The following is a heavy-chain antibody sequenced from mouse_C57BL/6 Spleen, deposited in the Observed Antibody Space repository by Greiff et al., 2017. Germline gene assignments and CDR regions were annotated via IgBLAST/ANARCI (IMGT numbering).Heavy chain of an antibody. D-gene: IGHD1-1*01. Sequence: VQLQQSGAELVKPGASVKISCKASGYAFSSYWMNWVKQRPGKGLEWIGRIYPGDGDTNYNGKFKGKATLTADKSSSTAYMQLSSLTSEDSAVXFCARSDYYGTPYWYFDVWGTGTTVTVSS. J-gene: IGHJ1*03. CDR2: IYPGDGDT. CDR3: ARSDYYGTPYWYFDV. V-gene: IGHV1-82*01. CDR1: GYAFSSYW.